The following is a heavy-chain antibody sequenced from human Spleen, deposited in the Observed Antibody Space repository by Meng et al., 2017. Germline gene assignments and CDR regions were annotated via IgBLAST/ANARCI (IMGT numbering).Heavy chain of an antibody. CDR1: GFRFSSPW. CDR2: IKGDGSEK. J-gene: IGHJ6*02. CDR3: AREVDSSSWYIEYYFYGLDV. D-gene: IGHD6-13*01. V-gene: IGHV3-7*01. Sequence: GESLKISCAGSGFRFSSPWMSWVRQAPGKGLEWVANIKGDGSEKHYVDSVKGRFTISRDNAKSSLYLQMNNLGAEDTAVYYCAREVDSSSWYIEYYFYGLDVWGQGTTVTVSS.